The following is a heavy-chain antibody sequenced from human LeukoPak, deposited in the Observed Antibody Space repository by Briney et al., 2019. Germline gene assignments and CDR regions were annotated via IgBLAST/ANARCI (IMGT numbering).Heavy chain of an antibody. D-gene: IGHD3-9*01. J-gene: IGHJ5*02. CDR2: INPNSGGT. Sequence: GASVKVSCKASGYTFTGYYMHWVRQAPGQGLEWMGWINPNSGGTNYAQKFQGRVTMTRDTSISTAYMELSRLRSDDTAVYYCARVPGRNVLRYLEASSYWFDPWGQGTLVTVSS. CDR1: GYTFTGYY. CDR3: ARVPGRNVLRYLEASSYWFDP. V-gene: IGHV1-2*02.